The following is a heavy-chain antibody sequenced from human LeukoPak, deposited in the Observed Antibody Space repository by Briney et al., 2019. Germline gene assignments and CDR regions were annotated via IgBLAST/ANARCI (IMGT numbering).Heavy chain of an antibody. CDR3: ASGQPKGSIAVAGEKYYMDV. J-gene: IGHJ6*03. CDR1: GFTFSSYS. Sequence: PGGSLRLSCAASGFTFSSYSMNWVRQAPGKGLEWVSSISSSSSYIYYADSVKGRFTIPRDNAKNSLYLQMNSLRAEDTAVYYCASGQPKGSIAVAGEKYYMDVWGKGTTVTVSS. V-gene: IGHV3-21*01. D-gene: IGHD6-19*01. CDR2: ISSSSSYI.